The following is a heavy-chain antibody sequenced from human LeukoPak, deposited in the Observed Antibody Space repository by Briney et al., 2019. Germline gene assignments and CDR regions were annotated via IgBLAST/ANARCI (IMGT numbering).Heavy chain of an antibody. Sequence: ASVKVSCKASGYSFTSYDINWVRQAPGQGLEWMGWMNPNSGNTGPAQKFQGRVTMTRNTSISTAYMELSNLRSEDTAVYYCARRVAAGGTCMGYWGQGTLVTVSS. CDR3: ARRVAAGGTCMGY. CDR1: GYSFTSYD. V-gene: IGHV1-8*01. D-gene: IGHD6-13*01. CDR2: MNPNSGNT. J-gene: IGHJ4*02.